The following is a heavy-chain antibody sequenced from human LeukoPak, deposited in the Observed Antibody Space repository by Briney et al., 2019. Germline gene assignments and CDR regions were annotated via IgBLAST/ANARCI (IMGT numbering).Heavy chain of an antibody. Sequence: SVKVSCKASGGTFSSYAISWVRQAPGQGLEWMGRIIPILGIANYAQKFQGRVTITADKSTSTAYMELSSLRSEDTAVYYCARVSRAGTTRDYWGQGTLVTVSS. CDR2: IIPILGIA. J-gene: IGHJ4*02. V-gene: IGHV1-69*04. CDR3: ARVSRAGTTRDY. D-gene: IGHD1-7*01. CDR1: GGTFSSYA.